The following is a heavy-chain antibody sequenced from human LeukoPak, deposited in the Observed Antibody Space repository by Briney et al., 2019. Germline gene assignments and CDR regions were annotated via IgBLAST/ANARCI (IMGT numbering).Heavy chain of an antibody. Sequence: PGGSLRLSCAASGFTFSSYAMHWVRQAPGKGLEWVAVISYDGSNKYYADSVKGRFTISRDNSKNTLYLQMNSLRAEDTAVYYCARDLLLRFPSFYYYYGMDVWGQGTTVTASS. V-gene: IGHV3-30*04. CDR2: ISYDGSNK. J-gene: IGHJ6*02. CDR3: ARDLLLRFPSFYYYYGMDV. CDR1: GFTFSSYA. D-gene: IGHD5-12*01.